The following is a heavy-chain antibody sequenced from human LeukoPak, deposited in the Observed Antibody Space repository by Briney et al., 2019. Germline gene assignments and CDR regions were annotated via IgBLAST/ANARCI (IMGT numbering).Heavy chain of an antibody. Sequence: ASVEVSCKVSGYTLTELSMHWVRQAPGKGLEWMGGFDPEDGETIYAQKFQGRVTMTEDTSTDTAYMELSSLRSEDTAVYYCATERDYYDSSGYYYWGQGTLVTVSS. V-gene: IGHV1-24*01. D-gene: IGHD3-22*01. CDR3: ATERDYYDSSGYYY. J-gene: IGHJ4*02. CDR2: FDPEDGET. CDR1: GYTLTELS.